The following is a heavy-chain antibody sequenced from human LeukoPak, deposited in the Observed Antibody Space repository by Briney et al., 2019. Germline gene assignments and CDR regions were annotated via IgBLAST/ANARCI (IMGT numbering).Heavy chain of an antibody. V-gene: IGHV4-39*01. Sequence: PSETLSLTCTVSGGSISSSSYYWGWIRQPPGKGLEWIGSIYYSGSTYYNPSLKSRVTISVDTSKNQFSLNLRSVTAADTAVFFCARWIVPVVDWGQGILVTVSP. CDR2: IYYSGST. CDR1: GGSISSSSYY. J-gene: IGHJ4*02. CDR3: ARWIVPVVD. D-gene: IGHD2-15*01.